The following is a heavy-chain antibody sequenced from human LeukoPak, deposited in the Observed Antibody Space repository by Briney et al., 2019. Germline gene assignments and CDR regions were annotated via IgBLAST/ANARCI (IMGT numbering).Heavy chain of an antibody. V-gene: IGHV4-59*01. Sequence: SDTLSLTCTVSGGSISSYYWSWIRQPPGKGLEWIGYIFSGGSTNYNPSLKSRVTISLDTSKNQFSLKLSSVTAADTAVYYCAREYCASNCYFDYWGQGTLVTVSS. J-gene: IGHJ4*02. CDR2: IFSGGST. CDR1: GGSISSYY. CDR3: AREYCASNCYFDY. D-gene: IGHD2-21*02.